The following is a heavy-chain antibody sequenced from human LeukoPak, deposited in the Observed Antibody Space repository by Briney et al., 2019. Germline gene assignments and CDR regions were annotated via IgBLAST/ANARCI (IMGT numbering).Heavy chain of an antibody. J-gene: IGHJ6*03. CDR1: GGSFSGYY. Sequence: SETLSLTCAVYGGSFSGYYWSWIRQPPGKGLEWIGEINHSGSTNYNPSLKSRVTISVDTSKNQFSLKLSSVTAADTAVYYCARGGWIVGASNYYMDVWGKGTTVTVSS. CDR3: ARGGWIVGASNYYMDV. CDR2: INHSGST. D-gene: IGHD1-26*01. V-gene: IGHV4-34*01.